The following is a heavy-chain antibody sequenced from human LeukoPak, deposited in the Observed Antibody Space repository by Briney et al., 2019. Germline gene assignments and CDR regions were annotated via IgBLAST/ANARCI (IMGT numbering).Heavy chain of an antibody. CDR2: IYYSGST. CDR1: GGSISSSSFY. Sequence: PSETLSLTCTVSGGSISSSSFYWAWIRQPPGKGLEWIATIYYSGSTYYNPSLKSRVTISVDTSKNQFSLRLNSVTAADTAVYYCARLHYDTYFDYWGQGTLVTVSS. CDR3: ARLHYDTYFDY. J-gene: IGHJ4*02. D-gene: IGHD3-22*01. V-gene: IGHV4-39*01.